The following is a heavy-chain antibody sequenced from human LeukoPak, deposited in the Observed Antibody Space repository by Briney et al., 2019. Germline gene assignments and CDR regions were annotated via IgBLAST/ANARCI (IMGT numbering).Heavy chain of an antibody. CDR2: IYTSGST. CDR1: GGSISSGSYY. D-gene: IGHD5-24*01. V-gene: IGHV4-61*02. Sequence: SQTLSLTCTVSGGSISSGSYYWSWIRQPAGKGLEWIGRIYTSGSTNYNPSLKSRVTISVDTSKNQFSLKLSSVTAADTAVYYCARVNRRDGYNVDYWGQGTLVTVSS. J-gene: IGHJ4*02. CDR3: ARVNRRDGYNVDY.